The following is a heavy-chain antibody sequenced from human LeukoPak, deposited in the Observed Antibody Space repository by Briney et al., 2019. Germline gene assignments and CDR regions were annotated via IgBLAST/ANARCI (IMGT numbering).Heavy chain of an antibody. CDR1: GYTFTGYY. D-gene: IGHD6-19*01. CDR3: ARCRFSSGWYQFCDAFDI. V-gene: IGHV1-2*02. J-gene: IGHJ3*02. CDR2: INPNSGGT. Sequence: ATVKLSCKASGYTFTGYYMHWVRQAPGQGLEWMRWINPNSGGTNYAQKFQGRVTMTRDTSISTAYMELSRLRSDDTAVYYCARCRFSSGWYQFCDAFDIWGQGTMVTVSS.